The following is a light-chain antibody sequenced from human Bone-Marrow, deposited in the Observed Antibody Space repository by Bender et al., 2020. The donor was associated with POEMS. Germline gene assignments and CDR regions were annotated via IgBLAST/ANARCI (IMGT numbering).Light chain of an antibody. CDR2: EVN. Sequence: QSALTQPASVSGSPGQSITISCTGTSSDVGSYNVVSWYQQHPGKAPKLILYEVNKRPSGVSDRFSGSKSGNTASLTISGLQAEDEADFYCSSYTGALTLVFGGGTKLTVL. CDR1: SSDVGSYNV. J-gene: IGLJ2*01. CDR3: SSYTGALTLV. V-gene: IGLV2-23*02.